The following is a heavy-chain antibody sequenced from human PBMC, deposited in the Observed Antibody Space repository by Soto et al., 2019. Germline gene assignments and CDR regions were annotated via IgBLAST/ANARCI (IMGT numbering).Heavy chain of an antibody. J-gene: IGHJ6*02. CDR1: GYSFTSYW. CDR3: GSCSYYYFYGMDV. V-gene: IGHV5-51*01. D-gene: IGHD2-2*01. Sequence: GESLKISCKGSGYSFTSYWIAWVRQMPGKGLEWMGIIYPGDSDIRYSPSFQGQVTISADKSISTAYLQWSSLKASDTAIYYCGSCSYYYFYGMDVWGQGTTVAVSS. CDR2: IYPGDSDI.